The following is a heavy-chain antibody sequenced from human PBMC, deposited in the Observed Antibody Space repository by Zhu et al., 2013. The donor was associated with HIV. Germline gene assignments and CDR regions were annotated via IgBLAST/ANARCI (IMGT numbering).Heavy chain of an antibody. CDR2: FSPYGGAT. Sequence: QVQLVQSGAEVKKPGASVKVSCKASGYTFTGHYIHWVRQAPGQGLEWMGWFSPYGGATNYARKFQGRVSMTGDTTIHTAYMQLNRLLYGGTAVYYCARDERALDVWGQGTLVTVSS. D-gene: IGHD6-25*01. J-gene: IGHJ3*01. V-gene: IGHV1-2*02. CDR1: GYTFTGHY. CDR3: ARDERALDV.